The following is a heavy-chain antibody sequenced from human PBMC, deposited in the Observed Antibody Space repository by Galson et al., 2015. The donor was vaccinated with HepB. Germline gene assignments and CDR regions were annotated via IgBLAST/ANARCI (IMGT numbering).Heavy chain of an antibody. J-gene: IGHJ4*02. CDR2: INPSDGNT. CDR3: ARGSLNYYDSSGRALF. Sequence: SVKVSCKASGYTFTSYYMHWVRQAPGQGLEWMGIINPSDGNTNYAQKFQGRVTMTRDTSTSTVYMELSSLRSDDTAVYYCARGSLNYYDSSGRALFWGQGTLVTVSS. D-gene: IGHD3-22*01. V-gene: IGHV1-46*01. CDR1: GYTFTSYY.